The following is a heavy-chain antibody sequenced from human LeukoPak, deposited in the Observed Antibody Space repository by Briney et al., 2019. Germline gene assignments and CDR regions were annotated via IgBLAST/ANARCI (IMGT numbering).Heavy chain of an antibody. J-gene: IGHJ4*02. Sequence: ASVKVSCKASGYTFTGYYMHWVRQAPGQGLEWMGWINPNSGGTNYTQKFQGRVTITADKSTSTAYMELSSLRSEDTAVYYCARGLSGGGLSYDFDYWGQGTLVTVSS. D-gene: IGHD3-10*01. V-gene: IGHV1-2*02. CDR2: INPNSGGT. CDR1: GYTFTGYY. CDR3: ARGLSGGGLSYDFDY.